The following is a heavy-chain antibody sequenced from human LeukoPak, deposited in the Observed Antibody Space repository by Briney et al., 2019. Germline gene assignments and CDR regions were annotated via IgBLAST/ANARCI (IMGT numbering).Heavy chain of an antibody. D-gene: IGHD2-15*01. CDR2: LDESGRP. CDR1: GGSIRSGDHH. CDR3: ARDLGGYPFFMDV. V-gene: IGHV4-39*07. Sequence: SETLSLTCSVSGGSIRSGDHHWAWVRQPPGKGLEFIGSLDESGRPYYNRPLKSRVSISGDTSGKQFSLNLTSVTAADTAVYFCARDLGGYPFFMDVWGRGTTVSVSS. J-gene: IGHJ6*03.